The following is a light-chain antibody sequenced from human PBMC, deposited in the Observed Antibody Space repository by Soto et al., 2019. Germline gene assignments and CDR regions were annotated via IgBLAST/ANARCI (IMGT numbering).Light chain of an antibody. J-gene: IGLJ3*02. CDR2: STS. V-gene: IGLV7-43*01. Sequence: QAVVTQEPSLNVYPGGTVTLTCASSTGAVNSGYYPNWFQQKPGQAPRALMYSTSNKHSWTPPRLSGSLLGGKAALTLSGVQPEDEAEYYCLLYYGGAQVFGGGTQLTVL. CDR1: TGAVNSGYY. CDR3: LLYYGGAQV.